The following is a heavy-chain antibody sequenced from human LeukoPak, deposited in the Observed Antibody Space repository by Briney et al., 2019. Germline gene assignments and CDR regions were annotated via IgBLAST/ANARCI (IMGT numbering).Heavy chain of an antibody. V-gene: IGHV3-21*01. Sequence: GGSLRLSCAASGFTFSSYSMNWVRQAPGKGLEWVSSISSSSSYIYYADSVKGRFTISRDSAKNSLYLQMNSLRAEDTAVYYCATPGGVAVALMNVWGKGTTVTVSS. CDR2: ISSSSSYI. CDR3: ATPGGVAVALMNV. D-gene: IGHD6-19*01. J-gene: IGHJ6*04. CDR1: GFTFSSYS.